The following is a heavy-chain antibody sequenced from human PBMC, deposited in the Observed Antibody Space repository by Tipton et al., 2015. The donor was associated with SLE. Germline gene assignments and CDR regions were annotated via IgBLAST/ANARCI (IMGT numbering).Heavy chain of an antibody. CDR3: AGGSGYCSGGSCLDY. D-gene: IGHD2-15*01. V-gene: IGHV4-59*11. CDR2: IYYSGST. CDR1: GGSISSHY. J-gene: IGHJ4*02. Sequence: TLSLTCTVSGGSISSHYWSWIRQPPGKGLEWIGYIYYSGSTNYNPSLKSRVTISVDTSKNQFSLKLSSVTAADTAVYYCAGGSGYCSGGSCLDYWGQGTLVTVSS.